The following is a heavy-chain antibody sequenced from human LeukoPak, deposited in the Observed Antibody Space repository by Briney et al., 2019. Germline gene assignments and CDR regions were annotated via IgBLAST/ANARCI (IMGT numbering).Heavy chain of an antibody. CDR3: ARDLGSFEAFDI. Sequence: ASVKVSCKVSGYTLTELSMHWVRQAPGKGLEWMGGFDPEDGETIYAQKFQGRVTMTEDTSTDTAYMELSSLRSEDTAVYYCARDLGSFEAFDIWGQGTMVTVSS. CDR1: GYTLTELS. V-gene: IGHV1-24*01. CDR2: FDPEDGET. D-gene: IGHD2-15*01. J-gene: IGHJ3*02.